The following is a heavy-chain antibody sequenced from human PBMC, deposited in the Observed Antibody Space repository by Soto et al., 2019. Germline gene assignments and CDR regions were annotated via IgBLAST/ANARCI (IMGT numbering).Heavy chain of an antibody. V-gene: IGHV4-34*01. CDR3: ARDKITGLFDY. J-gene: IGHJ4*02. CDR2: INHSGSS. D-gene: IGHD2-8*02. CDR1: GLSFSGYD. Sequence: SETLSLTCAVYGLSFSGYDWTWIRQPPGTGLEWIGKINHSGSSNYNPSLKSRVTISVDTSKNQFSLKLTSVTAADTAVYYCARDKITGLFDYWGQGTPVTVSS.